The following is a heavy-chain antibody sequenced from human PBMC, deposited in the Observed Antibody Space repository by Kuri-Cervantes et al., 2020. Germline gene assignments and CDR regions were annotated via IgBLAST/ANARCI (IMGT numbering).Heavy chain of an antibody. CDR1: GGSVSSGNW. CDR3: SRNGALALDY. CDR2: IHHSGST. V-gene: IGHV4-4*02. J-gene: IGHJ4*02. Sequence: GSLRLSCTVSGGSVSSGNWWSWVRQPPGKGLEWIGEIHHSGSTNYDPSLKSRVTMSVDKSKNQFSLRLSSVTAADTAIYYCSRNGALALDYWGQGSLVTCSS. D-gene: IGHD6-19*01.